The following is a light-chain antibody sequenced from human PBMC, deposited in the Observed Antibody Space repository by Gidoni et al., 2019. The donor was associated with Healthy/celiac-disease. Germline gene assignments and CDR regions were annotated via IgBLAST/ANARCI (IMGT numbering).Light chain of an antibody. V-gene: IGKV3-20*01. CDR2: GAS. J-gene: IGKJ4*01. CDR3: QQYGSSLPLT. CDR1: QSVSSSY. Sequence: VLTPSPATLSLSPGVRATLSCRASQSVSSSYLAWYQQKPGQAPRLLIYGASSRATGIPDRFSGSGSGTDFTLTISRLEPEDFAVYYCQQYGSSLPLTFGGXTKVEIK.